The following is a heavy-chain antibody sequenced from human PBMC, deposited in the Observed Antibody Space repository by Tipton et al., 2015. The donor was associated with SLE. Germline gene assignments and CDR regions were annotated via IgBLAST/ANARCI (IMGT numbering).Heavy chain of an antibody. CDR3: AREDPLTGEAFDI. V-gene: IGHV3-33*01. J-gene: IGHJ3*02. CDR1: GFTFSSYG. CDR2: IWYDGSNK. D-gene: IGHD7-27*01. Sequence: SLRLSCAASGFTFSSYGMHWVRQAPGKGLEWVALIWYDGSNKYYADSVKGRFTISRDNSKNTLYLQMNSLRAEDTAVYYCAREDPLTGEAFDIWGQGTMVTVSS.